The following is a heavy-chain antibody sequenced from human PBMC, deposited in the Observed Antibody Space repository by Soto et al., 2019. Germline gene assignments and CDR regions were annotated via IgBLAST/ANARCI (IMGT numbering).Heavy chain of an antibody. J-gene: IGHJ4*02. CDR1: GGSISSYY. D-gene: IGHD5-18*01. CDR2: IYYSGST. V-gene: IGHV4-59*01. Sequence: SETLSLTCTVFGGSISSYYWSWIRQPPGKGLEWIGYIYYSGSTNYNPSLKSRVTISVDTSKNQFSLKLSSVTAADTAVYYCARAKGYSYGLPDYWSQGTLVTVSS. CDR3: ARAKGYSYGLPDY.